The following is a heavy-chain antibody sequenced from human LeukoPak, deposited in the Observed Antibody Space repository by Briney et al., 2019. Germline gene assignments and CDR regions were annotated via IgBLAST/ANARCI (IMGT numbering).Heavy chain of an antibody. CDR3: ARDRYSSSWRPYDY. D-gene: IGHD6-13*01. Sequence: PGGSLRLSCAASGFAFSNYGMNWVRQAPGKGLEWVSSISSSSSYIYYADSVKGRFTISRDNAENSLYLQMNSLRAEDTAVYYCARDRYSSSWRPYDYWGQGTLVTVSS. J-gene: IGHJ4*02. CDR2: ISSSSSYI. V-gene: IGHV3-21*01. CDR1: GFAFSNYG.